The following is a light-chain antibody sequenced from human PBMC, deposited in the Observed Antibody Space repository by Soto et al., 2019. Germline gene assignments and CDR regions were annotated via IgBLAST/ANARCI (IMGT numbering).Light chain of an antibody. Sequence: EIVLTQSPVTLSVSPGERATLSCRASQSVSSDLAWYHQKPGQAPRLLIYGASTRATGFPARFSGSGSGTEFTLTISSLQSEDFAVYYCQQYNGWPITFGQGTRLEI. J-gene: IGKJ5*01. V-gene: IGKV3-15*01. CDR1: QSVSSD. CDR3: QQYNGWPIT. CDR2: GAS.